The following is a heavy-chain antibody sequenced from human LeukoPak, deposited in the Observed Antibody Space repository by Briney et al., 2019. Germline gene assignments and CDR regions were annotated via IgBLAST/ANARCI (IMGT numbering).Heavy chain of an antibody. Sequence: PGGYLRLSCAVSGFTFSTYTMNWVRQAPGKGLEWVSGIYGSGGEMFYADSVKGRFTISRDQSKNTVFLHMDDLRVEDTGLYYSAKDLKTDGIWAIDYWGQAPRITVSS. CDR1: GFTFSTYT. CDR3: AKDLKTDGIWAIDY. V-gene: IGHV3-23*01. CDR2: IYGSGGEM. J-gene: IGHJ4*02. D-gene: IGHD1-20*01.